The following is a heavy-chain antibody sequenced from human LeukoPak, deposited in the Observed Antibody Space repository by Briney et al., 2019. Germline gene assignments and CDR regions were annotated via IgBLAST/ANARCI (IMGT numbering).Heavy chain of an antibody. Sequence: PGGPLRFSGAASGVTFNSYGMHWAGQAPGKGPEGVAVIWHDGCKTYYVVSGKGRFTISRNTTKNTMYPQMSSLRTEDTAVYYCVKATGYCSSTSCAGDWFDPWGQGTLVIVSS. J-gene: IGHJ5*02. CDR3: VKATGYCSSTSCAGDWFDP. CDR2: IWHDGCKT. V-gene: IGHV3-33*06. CDR1: GVTFNSYG. D-gene: IGHD2-2*01.